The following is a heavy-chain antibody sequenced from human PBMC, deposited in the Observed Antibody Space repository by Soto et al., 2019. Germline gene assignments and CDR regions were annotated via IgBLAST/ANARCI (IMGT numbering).Heavy chain of an antibody. CDR1: GTSISSYY. V-gene: IGHV4-59*01. J-gene: IGHJ4*02. Sequence: SETLSLTCTVSGTSISSYYWSWIRQPPGKGLEWIANIHYSGTTNYNPSLASRVTLSVDTSKNQFSLKMTSVTAADRAMYFCARYNSYAIDYWGRGTLVTVS. CDR3: ARYNSYAIDY. D-gene: IGHD2-8*01. CDR2: IHYSGTT.